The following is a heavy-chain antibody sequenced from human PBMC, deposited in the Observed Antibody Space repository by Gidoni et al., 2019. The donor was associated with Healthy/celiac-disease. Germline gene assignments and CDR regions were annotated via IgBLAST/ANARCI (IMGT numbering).Heavy chain of an antibody. J-gene: IGHJ6*02. CDR1: GYTLTELS. V-gene: IGHV1-24*01. Sequence: QVQLVQSGAEVKKPGASVKVSCKVSGYTLTELSMHWVRQAPGKGLEWMGGFDPEDGETSYAQKFQGRVTMTEDTSTDTAYMELSSLRSEDTAVYYCATGAYCSGGSCYATYGMDVWGQGTTVTVSS. CDR2: FDPEDGET. D-gene: IGHD2-15*01. CDR3: ATGAYCSGGSCYATYGMDV.